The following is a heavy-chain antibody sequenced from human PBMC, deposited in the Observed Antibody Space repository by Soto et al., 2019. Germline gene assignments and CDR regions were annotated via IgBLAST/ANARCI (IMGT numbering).Heavy chain of an antibody. V-gene: IGHV3-23*01. CDR1: GFTFSSYA. CDR3: AKTPPRIAVAGTRWYFDL. Sequence: GGSLRLFCAASGFTFSSYAMSWVRQAPGKGLEWVSAISGSGGSTYYADSVKGRFTISRDNSKNTLYLQMNSLRAEDTAVYYCAKTPPRIAVAGTRWYFDLWGRGTLVTVSS. J-gene: IGHJ2*01. D-gene: IGHD6-19*01. CDR2: ISGSGGST.